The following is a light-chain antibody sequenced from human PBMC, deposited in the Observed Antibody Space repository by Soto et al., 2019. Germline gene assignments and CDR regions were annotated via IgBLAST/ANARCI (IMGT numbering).Light chain of an antibody. CDR3: QQYDNWWT. CDR2: GAS. V-gene: IGKV3-20*01. Sequence: EIVLTQSSGTLSLSPGERATLSCRASQRVSSGYLAWYQQKPGQAPRLLIYGASNRATDIPDRFSGRGSGTDFTLTISSLEPEDFAVYYCQQYDNWWTFGQGTKVDI. J-gene: IGKJ1*01. CDR1: QRVSSGY.